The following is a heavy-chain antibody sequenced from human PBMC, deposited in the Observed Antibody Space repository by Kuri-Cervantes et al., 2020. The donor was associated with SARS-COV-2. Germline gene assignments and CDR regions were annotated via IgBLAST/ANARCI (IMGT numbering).Heavy chain of an antibody. CDR1: GGSISSSSYY. V-gene: IGHV4-39*01. Sequence: SETLSLTCSVSGGSISSSSYYWGWIRQPPGKGLEWVGSISYSGSTYYNPSLKSRITISVDTSKNQFSLKLSSVTAADTAVYYCATVIVVVPAAIGWSWFDPWGQGTLVTVSS. D-gene: IGHD2-2*01. CDR3: ATVIVVVPAAIGWSWFDP. J-gene: IGHJ5*02. CDR2: ISYSGST.